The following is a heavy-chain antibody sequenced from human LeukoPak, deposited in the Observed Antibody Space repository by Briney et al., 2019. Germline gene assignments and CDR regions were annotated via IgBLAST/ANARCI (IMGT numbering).Heavy chain of an antibody. V-gene: IGHV1-18*04. J-gene: IGHJ5*02. CDR3: ARVEDQYYDILTGYQGPNWFDP. CDR2: ISAYNGNT. D-gene: IGHD3-9*01. CDR1: GYTFIGYY. Sequence: ASVKVSCKASGYTFIGYYMHWARQAPGQGLEWMGWISAYNGNTNYAQKLQGRVTMTTDTSTSTAYMELRSLRSDDTAVYYCARVEDQYYDILTGYQGPNWFDPWGQGTLVTVSS.